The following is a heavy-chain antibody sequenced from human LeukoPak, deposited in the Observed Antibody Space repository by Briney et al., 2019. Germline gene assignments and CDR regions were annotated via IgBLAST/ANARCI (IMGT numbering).Heavy chain of an antibody. V-gene: IGHV3-23*01. CDR1: GFTFSRFA. D-gene: IGHD3-22*01. Sequence: GGSLRLSCSASGFTFSRFAMTWVRQLPGKGLEWVSTISGNGLHTFYADSVKGRFSVSRDNSKKIVYLQMDSLRADDSALYYCAKDANYLDSSGYFIPFDYWGLGTLVTVAS. J-gene: IGHJ4*02. CDR3: AKDANYLDSSGYFIPFDY. CDR2: ISGNGLHT.